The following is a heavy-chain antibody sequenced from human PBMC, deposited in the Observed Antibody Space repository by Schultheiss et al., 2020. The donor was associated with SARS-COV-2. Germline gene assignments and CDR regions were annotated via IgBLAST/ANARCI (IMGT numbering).Heavy chain of an antibody. CDR3: ARGKGSGWYPYYYGMDV. Sequence: SETLSLTCAVYGGSFSGYYWSWIRQPPGKGLEWIGEIYHSGSTNYNPSLKSRVTISVDKSKNQFSLKLSSVTAADTAVYYCARGKGSGWYPYYYGMDVWGQGTTVTVSS. J-gene: IGHJ6*02. CDR1: GGSFSGYY. CDR2: IYHSGST. V-gene: IGHV4-34*01. D-gene: IGHD6-19*01.